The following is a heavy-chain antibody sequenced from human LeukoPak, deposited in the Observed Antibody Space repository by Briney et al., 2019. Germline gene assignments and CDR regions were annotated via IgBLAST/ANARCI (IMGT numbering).Heavy chain of an antibody. CDR3: VVGGSPGY. D-gene: IGHD2-15*01. CDR1: GLAFSAYK. J-gene: IGHJ4*02. CDR2: ISTDGYTT. Sequence: GGSLRLSCAASGLAFSAYKMHWVRQAPRKGLAWVSRISTDGYTTDYADFVQGRFTASRDNTKNTWSLEMNSLRAEDTAVYYCVVGGSPGYWGQGTLVTVFS. V-gene: IGHV3-74*01.